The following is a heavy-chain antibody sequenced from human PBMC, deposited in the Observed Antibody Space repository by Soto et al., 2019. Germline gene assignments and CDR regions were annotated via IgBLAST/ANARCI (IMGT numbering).Heavy chain of an antibody. Sequence: EVQLVESGGGVVQPGGSLRLSCAASGFTVSNYDMVWVRQAPGKGLEWVSFITSNAKTINYVDAVKGRFTISRDNAKNSLNLQMNSLRGEDTAVYYCARSLGGGHWDYWGPGTLVTVSS. D-gene: IGHD3-16*01. CDR1: GFTVSNYD. J-gene: IGHJ4*02. CDR3: ARSLGGGHWDY. CDR2: ITSNAKTI. V-gene: IGHV3-48*01.